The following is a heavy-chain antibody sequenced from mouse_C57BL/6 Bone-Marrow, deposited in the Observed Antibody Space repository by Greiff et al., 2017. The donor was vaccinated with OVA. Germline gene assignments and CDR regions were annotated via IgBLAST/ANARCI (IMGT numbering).Heavy chain of an antibody. J-gene: IGHJ2*01. CDR3: TLGFDY. V-gene: IGHV14-4*01. Sequence: VQLQQSGAELVRPGASVKLSCTASGFNIKDDYMHWVKQRTEQGLEWIGWIDPENGDTEYASKFQGKATITADTSSNTAYLPLSGLTAEDTSVYYCTLGFDYWGQGTTLTVSS. CDR1: GFNIKDDY. D-gene: IGHD4-1*01. CDR2: IDPENGDT.